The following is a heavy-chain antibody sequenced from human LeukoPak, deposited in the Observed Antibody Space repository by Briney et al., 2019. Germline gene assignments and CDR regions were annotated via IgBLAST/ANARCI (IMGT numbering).Heavy chain of an antibody. J-gene: IGHJ1*01. CDR2: IRYDGSNK. CDR3: AKVIGGWYGVEYFQH. Sequence: GGSLRLSCAASGFTFSSSGMHWVRQAPGKGLEWVALIRYDGSNKYYADSVKGRFTISRDNSKNTLYLQMNSLRAEDTAVYYCAKVIGGWYGVEYFQHWGQGTLVTVSS. V-gene: IGHV3-30*02. CDR1: GFTFSSSG. D-gene: IGHD6-19*01.